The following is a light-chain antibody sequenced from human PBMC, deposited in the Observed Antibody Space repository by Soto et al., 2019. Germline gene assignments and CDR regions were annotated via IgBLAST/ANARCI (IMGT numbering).Light chain of an antibody. J-gene: IGKJ1*01. CDR3: HQRSNWPRT. V-gene: IGKV3-11*01. CDR1: QNIIRY. CDR2: DAS. Sequence: EIVLTQSPATLSLSPGERATLSCRASQNIIRYLAWYQQKPGQAPRLLIYDASNRATGIPARFSGSGSGTDFTLTISSLEPEDFAVYYCHQRSNWPRTFGQGTKVEIK.